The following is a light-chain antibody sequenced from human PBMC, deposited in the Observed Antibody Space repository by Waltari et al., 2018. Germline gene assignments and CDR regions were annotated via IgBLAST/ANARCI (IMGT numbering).Light chain of an antibody. J-gene: IGKJ4*01. Sequence: DIQLTQSPSSLSASVGDRVTITCRVSQGIRTFLNWYRQKPGKVPKFLICSASNLQSGVPSRFSGSGSGTDFTLTISSLQPEGVGTYYGQRTCNAPFGGGTQVEIK. CDR2: SAS. V-gene: IGKV1-27*01. CDR1: QGIRTF. CDR3: QRTCNAP.